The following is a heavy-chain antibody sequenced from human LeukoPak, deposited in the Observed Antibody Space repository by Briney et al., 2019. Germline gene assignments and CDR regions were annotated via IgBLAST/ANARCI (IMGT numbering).Heavy chain of an antibody. J-gene: IGHJ5*02. CDR2: IIPIFGTA. CDR3: ATERQAYYYDSSGPNVRANWFDP. D-gene: IGHD3-22*01. V-gene: IGHV1-69*05. Sequence: ASVKVSCTASGGTFSSYAISWVRQAPGQGLEWMGGIIPIFGTANYAQKFQGRVTITTDESTSTAYMELSSLRSEDTAVYYCATERQAYYYDSSGPNVRANWFDPWGQGTLVTVSS. CDR1: GGTFSSYA.